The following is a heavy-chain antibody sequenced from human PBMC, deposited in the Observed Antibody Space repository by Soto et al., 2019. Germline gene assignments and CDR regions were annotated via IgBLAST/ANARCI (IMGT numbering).Heavy chain of an antibody. V-gene: IGHV3-23*01. J-gene: IGHJ4*02. CDR1: GFTFSSYA. D-gene: IGHD2-2*01. CDR2: ISGSGGST. Sequence: GGSLRLSCAASGFTFSSYAMSWVRQAPGKGLEWVSAISGSGGSTYYADSVKGRFTISRDNSKNTLYLQMNSLRAEDTAVYYCAKDLVVVPAAMYDYWGQGTLVTVSS. CDR3: AKDLVVVPAAMYDY.